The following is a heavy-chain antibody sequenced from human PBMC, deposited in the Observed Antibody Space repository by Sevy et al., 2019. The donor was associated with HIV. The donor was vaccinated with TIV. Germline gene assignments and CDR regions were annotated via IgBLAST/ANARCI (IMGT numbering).Heavy chain of an antibody. J-gene: IGHJ5*02. V-gene: IGHV4-59*01. CDR2: MYHSGST. CDR1: GDSITRYF. CDR3: ARDYRRDFWSGYSNYFDP. Sequence: SETLSLTCTVSGDSITRYFWSWIRQPPGKGLEWIGYMYHSGSTNYNPSLKRRVSLSIDTSKKEFSLTLSSVTAADTAVYYCARDYRRDFWSGYSNYFDPWGPGILVTVSS. D-gene: IGHD3-3*01.